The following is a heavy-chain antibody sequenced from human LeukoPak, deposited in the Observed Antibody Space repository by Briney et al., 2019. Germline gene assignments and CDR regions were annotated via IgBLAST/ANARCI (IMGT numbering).Heavy chain of an antibody. CDR3: ARAVLGGPDWELLQDYYYYYMDV. CDR1: GGTFSSYA. CDR2: IIPIFGTA. J-gene: IGHJ6*03. Sequence: ASVKVSCKASGGTFSSYAISWVRQAPGQGLEWMGGIIPIFGTANYAQKFQGRVTITADKSTSTAYMELSSLRSEDTAVYYCARAVLGGPDWELLQDYYYYYMDVWGKGTTVTISS. V-gene: IGHV1-69*06. D-gene: IGHD1-26*01.